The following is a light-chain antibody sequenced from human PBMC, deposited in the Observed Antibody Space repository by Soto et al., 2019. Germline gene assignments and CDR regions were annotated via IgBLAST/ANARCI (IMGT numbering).Light chain of an antibody. V-gene: IGKV4-1*01. CDR1: QSVLYSSDNKNY. CDR3: QQYTTSSWT. CDR2: GTS. J-gene: IGKJ1*01. Sequence: DIVMTQSPDSLAVSLGERATINCKSSQSVLYSSDNKNYLAWYQQKPGQAPRVLIYGTSSRATGIPDRFSGSGSGTDFTLTISRLEPEDFAVYYCQQYTTSSWTFGQGTKVDIK.